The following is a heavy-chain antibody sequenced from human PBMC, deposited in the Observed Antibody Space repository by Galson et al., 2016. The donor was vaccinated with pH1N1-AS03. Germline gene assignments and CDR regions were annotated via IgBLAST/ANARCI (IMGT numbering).Heavy chain of an antibody. CDR2: IKSKTDGGTT. J-gene: IGHJ4*01. V-gene: IGHV3-15*01. D-gene: IGHD5-18*01. Sequence: SLRLSCAGSGFTFNNTWMSWVRRAPGEGLEWVGRIKSKTDGGTTEYAAPVKGRFTISRDDSRDTLHLQMNSLKTEDSALYYCVTGGNNFGHEYWGQGTLVTVSS. CDR1: GFTFNNTW. CDR3: VTGGNNFGHEY.